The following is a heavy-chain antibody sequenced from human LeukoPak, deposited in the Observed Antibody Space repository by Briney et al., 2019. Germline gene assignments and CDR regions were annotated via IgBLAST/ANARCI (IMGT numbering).Heavy chain of an antibody. Sequence: KTGGSLRLSCTASGFTFSSYVMNWVRQAPGKGLEWVSSISSSSSYIYYADSVKGRFTISRDNAKNSLYLHMNSLRAEDTAVYYCAREDGVVAATWLDYWGQGTLVTVSS. CDR2: ISSSSSYI. CDR3: AREDGVVAATWLDY. D-gene: IGHD2-15*01. V-gene: IGHV3-21*01. CDR1: GFTFSSYV. J-gene: IGHJ4*02.